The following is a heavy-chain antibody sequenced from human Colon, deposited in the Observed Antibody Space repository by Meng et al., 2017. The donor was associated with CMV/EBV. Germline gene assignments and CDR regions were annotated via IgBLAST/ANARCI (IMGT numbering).Heavy chain of an antibody. CDR3: AREGRSLFWSGYLDWFDP. Sequence: SETLSLTCTVSGGSISSSSYYWGWIRQPPGKGLEWIGSIYYSGCTYYNPSLKSRVTISVDTSKNQFSLKLSSVTAADTAVYYCAREGRSLFWSGYLDWFDPWGQGTLVTVSS. V-gene: IGHV4-39*07. CDR1: GGSISSSSYY. J-gene: IGHJ5*02. D-gene: IGHD3-3*01. CDR2: IYYSGCT.